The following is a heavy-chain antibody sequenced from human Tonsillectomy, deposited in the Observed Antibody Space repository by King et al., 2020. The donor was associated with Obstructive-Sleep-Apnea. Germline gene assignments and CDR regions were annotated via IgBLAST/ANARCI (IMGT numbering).Heavy chain of an antibody. CDR2: ISWNSGNI. CDR3: AKAPYSDYINYYYGMDV. CDR1: GFTFDDYA. V-gene: IGHV3-9*01. J-gene: IGHJ6*02. D-gene: IGHD4-11*01. Sequence: VQLVESGGGLVHPGRSLRLSCAASGFTFDDYAMHWVRQASGKGLEWVSGISWNSGNIGYADSVKGRFTISRDNGKNSLYLQMNSLRAEVTALYYCAKAPYSDYINYYYGMDVWGQGTTVTVSS.